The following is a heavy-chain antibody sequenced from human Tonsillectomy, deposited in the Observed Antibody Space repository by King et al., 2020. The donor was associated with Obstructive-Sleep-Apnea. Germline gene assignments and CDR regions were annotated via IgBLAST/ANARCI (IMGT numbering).Heavy chain of an antibody. CDR2: IYYSGRT. V-gene: IGHV4-31*03. Sequence: QLQESGPGLVKPSQTLSLTCTVSGGSISSGAYYWSWIRQHPGKGLEWIGYIYYSGRTYYNPSLKGRVTISVDTSKNQFSLKLSSVTAADTAVYYCARGPVPRYFDYWGQGTLVTVSS. J-gene: IGHJ4*02. CDR3: ARGPVPRYFDY. CDR1: GGSISSGAYY.